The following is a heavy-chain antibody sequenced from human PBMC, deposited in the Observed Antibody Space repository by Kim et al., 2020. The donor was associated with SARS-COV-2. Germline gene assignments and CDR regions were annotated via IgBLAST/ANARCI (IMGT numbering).Heavy chain of an antibody. Sequence: GSTHYNPSLKSRVTISVDTSKNQFSLKLSSVTAADTAVYYCARGRGADYWGQGTLVTVSS. J-gene: IGHJ4*02. CDR3: ARGRGADY. CDR2: GST. V-gene: IGHV4-34*01.